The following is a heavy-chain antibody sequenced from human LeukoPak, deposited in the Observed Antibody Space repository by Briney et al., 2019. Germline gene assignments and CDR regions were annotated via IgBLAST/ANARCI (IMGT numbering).Heavy chain of an antibody. CDR1: GGSISSGSHH. V-gene: IGHV4-39*01. J-gene: IGHJ4*02. Sequence: SETLSLTCTVSGGSISSGSHHWGWFRQSPGKGLEWIGSIYYSRTTYYNLSLNSRVTISVVTSKNQFSLQLNSVTAADTAVYYCVRHDGRSGGTMGALDSWGQGSLVTVSS. D-gene: IGHD4-23*01. CDR2: IYYSRTT. CDR3: VRHDGRSGGTMGALDS.